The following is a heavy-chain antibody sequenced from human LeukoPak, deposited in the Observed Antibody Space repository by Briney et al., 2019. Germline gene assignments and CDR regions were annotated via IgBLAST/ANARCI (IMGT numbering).Heavy chain of an antibody. Sequence: SETLSLTCAVYGGSFSGYYWSWIRQPPGKGLEWIGEINHSGSTNYNPSLESRVTISVDTSKNQFSLKLSSVTAADTAVYYCAVGGSSEGWFDPWGQGTLVTVSS. D-gene: IGHD3-16*01. CDR1: GGSFSGYY. CDR3: AVGGSSEGWFDP. J-gene: IGHJ5*02. CDR2: INHSGST. V-gene: IGHV4-34*01.